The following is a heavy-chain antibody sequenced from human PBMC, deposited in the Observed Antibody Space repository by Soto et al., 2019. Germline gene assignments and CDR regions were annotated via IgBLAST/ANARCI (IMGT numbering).Heavy chain of an antibody. CDR3: AKLGEIVVVPAAIATKLYYYYGMDV. J-gene: IGHJ6*02. CDR1: GFTFSSYA. D-gene: IGHD2-2*01. Sequence: GSLRLSCAASGFTFSSYAMSWVRQAPGKGLEWVSAISGSGGSTYYADSVKGRFTISRDNSKNTLYLQMNSLRAEDTAVYYCAKLGEIVVVPAAIATKLYYYYGMDVWGQGTTVTVSS. CDR2: ISGSGGST. V-gene: IGHV3-23*01.